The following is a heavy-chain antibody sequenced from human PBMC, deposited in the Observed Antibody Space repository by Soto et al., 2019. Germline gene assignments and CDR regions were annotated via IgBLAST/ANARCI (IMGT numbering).Heavy chain of an antibody. D-gene: IGHD6-6*01. CDR1: GYTFTGYY. Sequence: ASVKVSCKASGYTFTGYYMHWVRQAPGQGLEWMGWINPNSGGTNYAQKFQGWVTMTRDTSISTAYMELSRLRSDDTAVYYCARPYSSSSKSFDYWGQGTLVTVSS. CDR2: INPNSGGT. CDR3: ARPYSSSSKSFDY. V-gene: IGHV1-2*04. J-gene: IGHJ4*02.